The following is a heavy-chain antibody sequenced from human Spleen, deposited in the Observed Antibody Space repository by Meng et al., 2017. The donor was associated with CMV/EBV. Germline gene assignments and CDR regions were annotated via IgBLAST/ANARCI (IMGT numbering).Heavy chain of an antibody. CDR3: ARIAAAADGAFDY. CDR2: IIPISGTA. J-gene: IGHJ4*02. D-gene: IGHD6-13*01. Sequence: SVKVSCKASRGTFSNYAISWVRQAPGQGLEWMGGIIPISGTANYAQKFQGKVTITTDESTSTAYMELSSLRSEDTAVYYCARIAAAADGAFDYWGQGTLVTVSS. CDR1: RGTFSNYA. V-gene: IGHV1-69*05.